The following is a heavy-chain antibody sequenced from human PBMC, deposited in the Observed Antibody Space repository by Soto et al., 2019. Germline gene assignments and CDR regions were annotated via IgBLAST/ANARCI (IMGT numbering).Heavy chain of an antibody. V-gene: IGHV1-69*12. J-gene: IGHJ4*02. Sequence: QVQLVQSGAEVKKPGSSVKVSCKASGGTFSSYAISWVRQAPGQGLEWMGGIIPIFGTANYAQKFQGRVTSSADESTSTDYMGLSSLRSEDTPVYYRARGYARAVERFDYWGQGTLVTVSS. CDR2: IIPIFGTA. CDR3: ARGYARAVERFDY. CDR1: GGTFSSYA. D-gene: IGHD6-19*01.